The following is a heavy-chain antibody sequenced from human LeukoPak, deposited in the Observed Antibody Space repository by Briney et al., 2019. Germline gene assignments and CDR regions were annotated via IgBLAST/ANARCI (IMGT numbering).Heavy chain of an antibody. CDR1: GFTFSSYA. CDR2: IGGSGGST. J-gene: IGHJ4*02. D-gene: IGHD6-6*01. Sequence: PGGSLRLSCAASGFTFSSYAMSWVRQAPGKGLEWVSAIGGSGGSTYYADSVKGRFTISRDNAKNSLYLQMNSLRAEDTAVYYCARDPSIAARPLFDYWGQGTLVTVSS. V-gene: IGHV3-23*01. CDR3: ARDPSIAARPLFDY.